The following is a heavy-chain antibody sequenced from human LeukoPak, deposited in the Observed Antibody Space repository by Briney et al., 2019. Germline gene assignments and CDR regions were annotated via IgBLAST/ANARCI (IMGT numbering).Heavy chain of an antibody. V-gene: IGHV3-30*01. D-gene: IGHD3-22*01. CDR2: ISYDGSNK. CDR3: ARVGTPITMIVVVDNWFDP. Sequence: GGSLRLSCAASGFTFSSYAMHWVRQAPGKGLEWVAVISYDGSNKYYADSVKGRFTISRDNSKNTLYLQMNSLRAEDTAVYYCARVGTPITMIVVVDNWFDPWGQETLVTVSS. J-gene: IGHJ5*02. CDR1: GFTFSSYA.